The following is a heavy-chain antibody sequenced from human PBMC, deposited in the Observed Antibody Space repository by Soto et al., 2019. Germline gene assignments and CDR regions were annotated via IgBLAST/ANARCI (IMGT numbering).Heavy chain of an antibody. Sequence: VHLVESGGGLVQPGGSLRLSCAASGFTFSDYYMSWIRQAPGKGLEWVSYISSSGSTIYYADSVKGRFTISRDNAKNSLYLQMNSLRAEDTAVYYCARDGPYEYSYGYYYYYGMDVWGQGTTVTVSS. D-gene: IGHD5-18*01. V-gene: IGHV3-11*01. CDR2: ISSSGSTI. J-gene: IGHJ6*02. CDR1: GFTFSDYY. CDR3: ARDGPYEYSYGYYYYYGMDV.